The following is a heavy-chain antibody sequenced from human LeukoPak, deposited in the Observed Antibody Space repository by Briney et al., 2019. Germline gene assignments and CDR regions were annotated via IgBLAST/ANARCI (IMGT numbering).Heavy chain of an antibody. CDR2: IIPIFGTA. CDR1: GGTFSSYA. CDR3: ARGGRTGTIFGVVTFDY. V-gene: IGHV1-69*05. J-gene: IGHJ4*02. Sequence: SVKVSCKASGGTFSSYAISWVRQAPGQGLEWMGRIIPIFGTANYAQKFQGRVTITTDESTSTAYMELSRLRSDDTAVYYCARGGRTGTIFGVVTFDYWGQGTLVTVSS. D-gene: IGHD3-3*01.